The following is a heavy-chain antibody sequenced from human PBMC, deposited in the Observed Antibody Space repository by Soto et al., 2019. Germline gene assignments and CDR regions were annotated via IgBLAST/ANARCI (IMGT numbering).Heavy chain of an antibody. CDR1: GFTFSSYG. V-gene: IGHV3-33*01. J-gene: IGHJ6*02. Sequence: GGSLRLSCAASGFTFSSYGMHWVRQAPGKGLEWVAVIWYDGSNKYYADSVKGRFTISRDNSKNTLYLQMNSLRAEDTAVYYCARDHSRYYYGMDVWGQGTTVTVSS. CDR2: IWYDGSNK. CDR3: ARDHSRYYYGMDV. D-gene: IGHD6-13*01.